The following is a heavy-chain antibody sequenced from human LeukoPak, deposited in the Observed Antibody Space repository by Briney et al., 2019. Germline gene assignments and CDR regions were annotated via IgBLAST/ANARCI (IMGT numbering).Heavy chain of an antibody. CDR2: ISGSGGST. CDR1: GFTFSSYA. J-gene: IGHJ4*02. CDR3: AKAGPIGYCSSTSCYEGGTFDY. V-gene: IGHV3-23*01. Sequence: PGGSLRLSCAASGFTFSSYATSWVRQAPGKGLEWVSAISGSGGSTYYADSVKGRFTISRDNSKNTLYLQINSLRAEDTAVYYCAKAGPIGYCSSTSCYEGGTFDYWGQGTLVTVSS. D-gene: IGHD2-2*01.